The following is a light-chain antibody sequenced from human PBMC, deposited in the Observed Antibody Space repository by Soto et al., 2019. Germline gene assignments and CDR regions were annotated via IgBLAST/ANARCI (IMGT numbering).Light chain of an antibody. J-gene: IGLJ3*02. Sequence: QSVLTQPPSASGSPGQSVTISCTGTSSDIGGYNFVSWCQQHPGKAPKLMIYEVSKRPSGVPDRFSGSKSGNTASLTVSGLQGEDEAAYYCSSHAGNNNWGVFGGGTQLTVL. CDR3: SSHAGNNNWGV. CDR2: EVS. CDR1: SSDIGGYNF. V-gene: IGLV2-8*01.